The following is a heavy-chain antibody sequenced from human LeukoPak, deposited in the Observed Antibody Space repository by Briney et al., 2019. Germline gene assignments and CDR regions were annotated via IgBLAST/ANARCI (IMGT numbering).Heavy chain of an antibody. D-gene: IGHD2-2*01. V-gene: IGHV3-30*02. J-gene: IGHJ3*02. CDR1: GFTFSSYG. Sequence: LAGGSLRLSCATSGFTFSSYGMHWVRQAPGKGLEWVAFIRYDGSNKYYADSVKGRFTISRDNSKNTLYLQMNSLRAEDTAVYYCAKDSLDIVVVPAGGVFDIWGQGTMVTVSS. CDR2: IRYDGSNK. CDR3: AKDSLDIVVVPAGGVFDI.